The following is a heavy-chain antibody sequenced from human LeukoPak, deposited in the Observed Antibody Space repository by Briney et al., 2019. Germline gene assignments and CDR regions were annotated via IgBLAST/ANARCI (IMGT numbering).Heavy chain of an antibody. CDR2: ISSGGTT. J-gene: IGHJ3*02. V-gene: IGHV3-53*01. CDR1: ELTVSTNY. CDR3: ARGPSIAARYDAFDI. D-gene: IGHD6-6*01. Sequence: PGGSLRLSCTASELTVSTNYMNWVRQAPGKGLEWVSTISSGGTTYYEESVKGRFTISRDNSKNTVYLQMNSLRAEDTAVYYCARGPSIAARYDAFDIWGQGTMVTVSS.